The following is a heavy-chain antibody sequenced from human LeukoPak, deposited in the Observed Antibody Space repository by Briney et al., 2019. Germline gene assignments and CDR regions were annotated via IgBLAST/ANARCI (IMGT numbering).Heavy chain of an antibody. CDR2: INWNGRST. V-gene: IGHV3-20*04. CDR1: GFTFDDYG. Sequence: PGGSLRLSCAASGFTFDDYGMSWVRQVPGKGLEWVSGINWNGRSTGYADSVKGRLTISRDNAKNSLYLQMNSLRADDTALYYCARAWADPFDYWGQGTLVTVSS. J-gene: IGHJ4*02. D-gene: IGHD1-26*01. CDR3: ARAWADPFDY.